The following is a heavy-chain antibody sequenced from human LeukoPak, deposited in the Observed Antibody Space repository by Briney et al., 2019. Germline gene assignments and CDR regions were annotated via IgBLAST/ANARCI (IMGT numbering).Heavy chain of an antibody. Sequence: PGRSLRLSCAASGFIFDDYAMHWVRQAPGKGLEWVSGISWNSGSIGYADSVKGRFTISRDNAKNSLYLQMNSLRAEDTALYYCAKDRDYSSSGASVDYLGQGTLVTVSS. D-gene: IGHD6-6*01. CDR1: GFIFDDYA. CDR3: AKDRDYSSSGASVDY. J-gene: IGHJ4*02. CDR2: ISWNSGSI. V-gene: IGHV3-9*01.